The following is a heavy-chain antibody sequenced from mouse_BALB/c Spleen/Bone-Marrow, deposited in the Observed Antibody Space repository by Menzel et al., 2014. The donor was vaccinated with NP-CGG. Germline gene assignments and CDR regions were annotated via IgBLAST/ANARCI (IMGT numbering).Heavy chain of an antibody. CDR3: TRDHYYYGSSYWYFDV. CDR1: GYTFTSYY. Sequence: QVQLQQSGAGLVKPGASVKLSCKASGYTFTSYYMYWVKQRPGQGLEWIGGINPSNGGTNFNEKFKSKAILTVDKSSSTAYMQLSSLTSEDSAVYYCTRDHYYYGSSYWYFDVWGAGTTVTVSS. V-gene: IGHV1S81*02. J-gene: IGHJ1*01. CDR2: INPSNGGT. D-gene: IGHD1-1*01.